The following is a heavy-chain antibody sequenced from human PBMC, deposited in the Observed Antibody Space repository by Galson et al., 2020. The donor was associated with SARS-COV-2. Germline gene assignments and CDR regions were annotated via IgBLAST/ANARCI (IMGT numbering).Heavy chain of an antibody. D-gene: IGHD6-6*01. Sequence: SETLSLTCTVSGGSISSYYWSWIRQPPGKGLEWIGYIHESGRNNYKSSLKSRVTISVDTSKSRFSLKVRSVTAADTAVYYCARDWGTSPSFRSFDMWGQGTMVTVSS. CDR1: GGSISSYY. J-gene: IGHJ3*02. CDR2: IHESGRN. CDR3: ARDWGTSPSFRSFDM. V-gene: IGHV4-59*01.